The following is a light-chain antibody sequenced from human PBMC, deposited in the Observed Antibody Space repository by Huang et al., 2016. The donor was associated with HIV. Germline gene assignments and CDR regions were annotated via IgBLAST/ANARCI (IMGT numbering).Light chain of an antibody. CDR3: HQYYTYPWT. V-gene: IGKV1-5*01. CDR1: QNIDSW. Sequence: DIQMTQSPSTLSASVGDRVTITCRASQNIDSWLAWYQQKPGKAPKLLLYGASSLESGVPSRFSGSGSGTEFTLTISSLQPDNFATYYCHQYYTYPWTFGQGTKVEIK. J-gene: IGKJ1*01. CDR2: GAS.